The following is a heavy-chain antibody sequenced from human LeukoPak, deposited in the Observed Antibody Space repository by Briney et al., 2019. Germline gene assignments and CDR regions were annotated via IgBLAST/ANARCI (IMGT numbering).Heavy chain of an antibody. CDR1: GYTFTSYY. V-gene: IGHV1-46*01. D-gene: IGHD2-2*01. Sequence: VASVKVSCKASGYTFTSYYMHWVRQAPGQGLEWMGIINPSGGSTSYAQKFQGRVTMTRDTSTSTVYMELSSLRSEDTAVYYCARDPRLRRDIVVVPAATPNYYYYYYMDVWGKGTTVTVSS. CDR3: ARDPRLRRDIVVVPAATPNYYYYYYMDV. CDR2: INPSGGST. J-gene: IGHJ6*03.